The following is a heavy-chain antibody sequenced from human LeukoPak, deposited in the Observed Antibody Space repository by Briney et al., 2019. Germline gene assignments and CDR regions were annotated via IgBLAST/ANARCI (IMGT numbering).Heavy chain of an antibody. J-gene: IGHJ5*02. CDR2: INHSGST. V-gene: IGHV4-34*01. CDR3: ARSDWFRGEETPT. D-gene: IGHD3-9*01. CDR1: GGSFSGYY. Sequence: NPSETLSLTCAVYGGSFSGYYWSWIRQPPGKGLEWIGEINHSGSTNYNPSLKSRVTISVDTSKNQFSLKLSSVTAADTAVYYCARSDWFRGEETPTWGQGTLVTVSS.